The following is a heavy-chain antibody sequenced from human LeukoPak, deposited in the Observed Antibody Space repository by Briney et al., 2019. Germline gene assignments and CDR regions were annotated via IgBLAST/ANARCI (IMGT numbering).Heavy chain of an antibody. Sequence: GGSLRLSCAASGFTFTSYGMSWVRQAPGKGLEWVSAISGSGGTTYYADSVKGRFTISRDNSKNTLYLQMNSLRAEDTAVYYCTLWFGEGIDYWGQGTPVTVSS. CDR1: GFTFTSYG. CDR3: TLWFGEGIDY. V-gene: IGHV3-23*01. D-gene: IGHD3-10*01. CDR2: ISGSGGTT. J-gene: IGHJ4*02.